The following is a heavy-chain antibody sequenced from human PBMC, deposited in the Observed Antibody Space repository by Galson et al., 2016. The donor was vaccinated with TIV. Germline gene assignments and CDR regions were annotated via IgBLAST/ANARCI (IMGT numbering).Heavy chain of an antibody. CDR1: GSSITRSTFY. Sequence: SETLSLTCNVSGSSITRSTFYWGWIRQPPGKGLEWIGSIYYDGSTYYNPSLKSRVTISVDTSKNDFSLKLSSVTAADTAVYFCARVQWGSSLVSYSYHLEVWGKGTTVIVSS. J-gene: IGHJ6*03. D-gene: IGHD6-6*01. V-gene: IGHV4-39*02. CDR2: IYYDGST. CDR3: ARVQWGSSLVSYSYHLEV.